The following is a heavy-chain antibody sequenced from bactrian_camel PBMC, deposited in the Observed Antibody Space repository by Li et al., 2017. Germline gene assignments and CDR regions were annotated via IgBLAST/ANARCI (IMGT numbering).Heavy chain of an antibody. CDR2: IDGGGTT. CDR1: GYTYNRYC. CDR3: SVATTSGTFNY. V-gene: IGHV3S29*01. J-gene: IGHJ4*01. D-gene: IGHD5*01. Sequence: QLVESGGGSVQSGGSLRLSCVASGYTYNRYCIVWLRQAPGREREGIGTIDGGGTTYYADAVKGRFTISRDNAKNTLYLQMNSLKPEDTALYYCSVATTSGTFNYWGQGTQVTVS.